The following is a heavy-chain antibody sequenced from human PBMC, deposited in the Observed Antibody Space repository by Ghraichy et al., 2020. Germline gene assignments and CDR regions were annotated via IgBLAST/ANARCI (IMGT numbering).Heavy chain of an antibody. J-gene: IGHJ3*02. Sequence: GESLNISCAASGFTFSNYWMTWVRQAPGKGLEWVANIKYDGSVKYYVDSVKGRFTISRDNAENSLYLQMNSLRAKDTAVYYCAAGNTFDIWGQGTMVTVSS. D-gene: IGHD1-26*01. CDR1: GFTFSNYW. CDR2: IKYDGSVK. CDR3: AAGNTFDI. V-gene: IGHV3-7*03.